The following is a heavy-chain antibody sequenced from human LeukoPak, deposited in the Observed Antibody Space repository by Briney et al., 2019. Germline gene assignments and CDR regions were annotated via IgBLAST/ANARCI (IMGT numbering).Heavy chain of an antibody. J-gene: IGHJ4*02. V-gene: IGHV4-61*01. CDR2: IYYSGST. D-gene: IGHD3-9*01. CDR1: GGSVSSGSYY. Sequence: SETLSLTCTVSGGSVSSGSYYWSWIRQPPGKGLGWIGYIYYSGSTNYNPSLKSRVTISVDTSKNQFSLKLSSVTAADTAVYYCARSVLRYFDWLSKPYYFDYWGQGTLVTVSS. CDR3: ARSVLRYFDWLSKPYYFDY.